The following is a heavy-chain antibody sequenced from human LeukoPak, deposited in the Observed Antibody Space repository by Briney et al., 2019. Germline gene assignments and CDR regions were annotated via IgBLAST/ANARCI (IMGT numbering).Heavy chain of an antibody. CDR3: ARDLLGWELHYFDY. V-gene: IGHV3-21*01. CDR2: ISGSSSYI. Sequence: SGGSLRLSCAASGFTFSTYNMNWVRQAPGKGLEWVSSISGSSSYIYYADSVKGRFSISRDNAKNSLYLQMNSLRAEDTAVYYCARDLLGWELHYFDYWGQGTLVTVSS. CDR1: GFTFSTYN. J-gene: IGHJ4*02. D-gene: IGHD1-26*01.